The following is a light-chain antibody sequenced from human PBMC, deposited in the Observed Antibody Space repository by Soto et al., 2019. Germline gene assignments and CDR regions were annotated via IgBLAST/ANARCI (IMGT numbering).Light chain of an antibody. CDR2: GTS. CDR3: QQYGSSPTWT. Sequence: EIVLTQSPGTLSLSPGDRATLSCRASQSINGNYLHWYQQKPGQAPRLLIFGTSSRATGIPDRFIGGGSGTDFTLTISRLEPEDFAVYYCQQYGSSPTWTFGLGTKVDIK. V-gene: IGKV3-20*01. CDR1: QSINGNY. J-gene: IGKJ1*01.